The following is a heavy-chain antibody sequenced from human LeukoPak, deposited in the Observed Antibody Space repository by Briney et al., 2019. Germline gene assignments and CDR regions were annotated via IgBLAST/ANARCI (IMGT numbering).Heavy chain of an antibody. V-gene: IGHV3-33*01. Sequence: GRSLTLSCAASGFTFSSYGMHWVRQAPGKGLEWVAVICYDGNNKYYADSVKGRFTISRDNSKNTLYLQMNSLRAEDTAVYYCARSTSSEYDIYHFDYWGQGTLVTVSS. CDR1: GFTFSSYG. J-gene: IGHJ4*02. CDR2: ICYDGNNK. D-gene: IGHD3-9*01. CDR3: ARSTSSEYDIYHFDY.